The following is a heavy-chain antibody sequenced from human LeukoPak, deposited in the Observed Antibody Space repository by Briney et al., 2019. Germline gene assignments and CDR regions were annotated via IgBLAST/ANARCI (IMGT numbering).Heavy chain of an antibody. D-gene: IGHD4-17*01. CDR1: GFTFSSYA. CDR3: ARAQTYGDSRLLLDY. J-gene: IGHJ4*02. V-gene: IGHV3-20*04. CDR2: LNWNGGST. Sequence: GGSLRLSCAASGFTFSSYAMSWVRQAPGKGLEWVCGLNWNGGSTGYADSVEGRFTISRDNAKNSQYLQMSSLRVEDTALYYCARAQTYGDSRLLLDYWGQGTLVTVSS.